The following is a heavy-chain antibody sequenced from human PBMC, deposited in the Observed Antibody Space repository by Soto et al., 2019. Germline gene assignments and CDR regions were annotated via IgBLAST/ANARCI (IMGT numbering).Heavy chain of an antibody. CDR3: ARGGVGNMGYYYYGMDV. CDR1: GGSTSSSNW. D-gene: IGHD2-8*01. CDR2: IYHSGST. V-gene: IGHV4-4*02. J-gene: IGHJ6*02. Sequence: PSETLSLTCAVSGGSTSSSNWWSWVRQPPGKGLEWIGEIYHSGSTNYNPSLKSRVTISVDKSKNQFSLKLSSVTAEDTAVYYCARGGVGNMGYYYYGMDVWGQGTTVTVSS.